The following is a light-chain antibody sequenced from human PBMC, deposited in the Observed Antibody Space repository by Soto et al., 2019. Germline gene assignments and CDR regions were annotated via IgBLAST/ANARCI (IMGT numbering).Light chain of an antibody. CDR1: QSISASY. J-gene: IGKJ2*01. Sequence: VVLTQSPGTLSLSPGERVTLSCWASQSISASYLAWYQQQPGQAPRLLIYGASRRATGIPDRFSDGGSGTYFTLTIIRLEAADFAVYSCQRYYSSPFTFGQGTKVEIK. CDR2: GAS. CDR3: QRYYSSPFT. V-gene: IGKV3-20*01.